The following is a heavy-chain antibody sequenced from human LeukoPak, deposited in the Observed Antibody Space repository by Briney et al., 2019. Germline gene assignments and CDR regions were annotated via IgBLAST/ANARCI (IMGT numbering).Heavy chain of an antibody. CDR2: IRSKAYGGTT. CDR3: TRDFPPPRYDFWSGRYARFDY. D-gene: IGHD3-3*01. J-gene: IGHJ4*02. Sequence: PGGSLRLSCAASGFTFSSYAMSWVRQAPGKGLEWVGFIRSKAYGGTTEYAASVKGRFTISRDDSKSIAYLQMNSLKTEDTAVYYCTRDFPPPRYDFWSGRYARFDYWGQGTLVTVSS. V-gene: IGHV3-49*04. CDR1: GFTFSSYA.